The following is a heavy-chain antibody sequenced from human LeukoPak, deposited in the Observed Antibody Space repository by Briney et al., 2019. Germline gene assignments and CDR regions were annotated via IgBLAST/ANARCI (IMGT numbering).Heavy chain of an antibody. CDR1: GFTFDDYT. V-gene: IGHV3-23*01. J-gene: IGHJ6*03. Sequence: GGSLRLSCAASGFTFDDYTMHWVRQAPGKGLEWVSAISGSGGSTYYADSVKGRFTISRDNSKNTLYLQMNSLRAEDTAVYYCAKDSHSTPYSSSSKTKPHYYMDVWGKGTTVTVSS. D-gene: IGHD6-6*01. CDR2: ISGSGGST. CDR3: AKDSHSTPYSSSSKTKPHYYMDV.